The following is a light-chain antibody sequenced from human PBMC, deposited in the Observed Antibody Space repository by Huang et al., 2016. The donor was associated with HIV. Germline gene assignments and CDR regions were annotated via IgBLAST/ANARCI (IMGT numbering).Light chain of an antibody. CDR3: QQSYSTPFYT. CDR1: QGVSTY. V-gene: IGKV1-39*01. CDR2: AAS. Sequence: DILMTQSPSSLSASVGDRVTITCRASQGVSTYLNWYQQKPGKATKLLIYAASSLQSWVPSRFSGSGSGTDFTLTISSLQPDDFATYYCQQSYSTPFYTFGQGTKLEIK. J-gene: IGKJ2*01.